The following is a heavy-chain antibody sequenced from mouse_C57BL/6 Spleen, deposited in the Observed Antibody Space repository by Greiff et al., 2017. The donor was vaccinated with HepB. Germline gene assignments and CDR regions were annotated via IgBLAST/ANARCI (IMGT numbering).Heavy chain of an antibody. CDR3: ARSELHAWFAY. CDR1: GYTFTDYN. J-gene: IGHJ3*01. CDR2: INPNNGGT. V-gene: IGHV1-18*01. D-gene: IGHD1-1*01. Sequence: DVKLQESGPELVKPGASVKIPCKASGYTFTDYNMDWVKQSHGKSLEWIGDINPNNGGTIYNQKFKGKATLTVDKSSSTAYMELRSLTSEDTAVYYCARSELHAWFAYWGQGTLVTVSA.